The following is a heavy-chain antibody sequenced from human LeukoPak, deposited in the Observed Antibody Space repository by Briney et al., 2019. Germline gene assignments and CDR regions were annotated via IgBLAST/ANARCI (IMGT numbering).Heavy chain of an antibody. CDR2: IYYSGST. D-gene: IGHD6-13*01. J-gene: IGHJ4*02. CDR3: ARTTYSSSWYLYDY. V-gene: IGHV4-59*08. CDR1: GGSISSYY. Sequence: SETLSLTCTVSGGSISSYYWSWIRQPPGKGLEWIGYIYYSGSTNYNPSLKSRVTISVDTSKNQFSLKLSSVTAADTVVYCCARTTYSSSWYLYDYWGQGTLVTVSS.